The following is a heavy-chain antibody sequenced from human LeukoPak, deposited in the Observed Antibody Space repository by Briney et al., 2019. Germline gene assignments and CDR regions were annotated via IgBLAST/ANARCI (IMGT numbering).Heavy chain of an antibody. CDR1: GDTFSSYA. J-gene: IGHJ5*02. CDR3: ARETPDNNWFDP. Sequence: SVKVSCKASGDTFSSYAISWVRQAPGQGLEWMGRIIPILGIANYAQKFQGRVTITADKSTSTAYMKLSSLRSEDTAVYYCARETPDNNWFDPWGQGTLVTVSS. D-gene: IGHD3-9*01. CDR2: IIPILGIA. V-gene: IGHV1-69*04.